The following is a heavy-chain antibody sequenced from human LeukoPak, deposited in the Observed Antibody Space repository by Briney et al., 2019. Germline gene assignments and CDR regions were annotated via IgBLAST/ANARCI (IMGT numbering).Heavy chain of an antibody. CDR2: THYSGST. V-gene: IGHV4-30-4*08. J-gene: IGHJ4*02. CDR3: ASNKGQWLFSD. Sequence: SETLSLTCTVSGGSISSGDYYWSWIRQPPGKGLEWIGYTHYSGSTNYNPSLKSRVTISVDTSKNQFSLRLSSVTAADTAVYYCASNKGQWLFSDWGQGTLVTVSS. D-gene: IGHD6-19*01. CDR1: GGSISSGDYY.